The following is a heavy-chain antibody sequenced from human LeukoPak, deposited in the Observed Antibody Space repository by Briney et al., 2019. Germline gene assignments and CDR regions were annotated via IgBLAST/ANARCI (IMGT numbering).Heavy chain of an antibody. J-gene: IGHJ2*01. V-gene: IGHV3-13*05. CDR2: IGTAGDP. D-gene: IGHD3-10*01. Sequence: GGSLRLSCAASGFTFSSYWMHWVRQATGKGLEWVSGIGTAGDPYYAGSVKGRFTISRENAKNSLYLQMNSLRAGDTAVYYCARGKAPSFWYFDLWGRGTLVTVSS. CDR3: ARGKAPSFWYFDL. CDR1: GFTFSSYW.